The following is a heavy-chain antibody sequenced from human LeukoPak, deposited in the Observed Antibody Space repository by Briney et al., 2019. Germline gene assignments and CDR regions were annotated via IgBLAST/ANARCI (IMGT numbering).Heavy chain of an antibody. CDR1: GFTFSSYS. Sequence: GGSLRLSCAASGFTFSSYSMNWVRQAPGKGLEWVSSISSSSSYIHYADSLKGRFTVSRDNAKNSVYLQMNSLRAKGTAVYYCARETYYYDSSGYHCYYFDYWGQGTLVTVSS. CDR3: ARETYYYDSSGYHCYYFDY. V-gene: IGHV3-21*01. D-gene: IGHD3-22*01. CDR2: ISSSSSYI. J-gene: IGHJ4*02.